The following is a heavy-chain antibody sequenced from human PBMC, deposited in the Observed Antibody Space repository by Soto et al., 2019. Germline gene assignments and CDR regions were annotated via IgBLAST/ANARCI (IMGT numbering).Heavy chain of an antibody. Sequence: EVQLVESGGGLVQPGGSLRLSGAASGFAFSGHTMNWVRQAPGKGLEWVAYIGNTLDTIYYADSVKGRFIISRDDAMKAVFLHMSSLRDDDTAVYYCARGDCSGGSCYGIDVWGRGTTVTVSS. D-gene: IGHD2-15*01. V-gene: IGHV3-48*02. CDR2: IGNTLDTI. J-gene: IGHJ6*01. CDR3: ARGDCSGGSCYGIDV. CDR1: GFAFSGHT.